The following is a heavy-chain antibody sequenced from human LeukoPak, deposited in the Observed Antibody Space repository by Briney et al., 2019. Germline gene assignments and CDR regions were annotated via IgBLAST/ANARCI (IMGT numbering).Heavy chain of an antibody. D-gene: IGHD3-10*01. CDR3: ARAYGSGSPSNWFDP. J-gene: IGHJ5*02. CDR2: IFYSGST. Sequence: PSETLSLTCTVSGGSISSGDYYWSWIRQPPGKGLEWIGYIFYSGSTYYNPSLKSRVTMSVDTSKNQFSLKLSSVTAADTAVYYCARAYGSGSPSNWFDPWGQGTLVTVSS. CDR1: GGSISSGDYY. V-gene: IGHV4-30-4*01.